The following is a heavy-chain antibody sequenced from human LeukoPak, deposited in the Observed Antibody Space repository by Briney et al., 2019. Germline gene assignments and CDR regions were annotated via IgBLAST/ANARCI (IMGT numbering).Heavy chain of an antibody. Sequence: SETLSLTCAVYGGSLSGYYWSWIRQPPGKGLEWIGEINHSGSTNYNPSLKSRVTISVVTSKNQLSLKLSSMTAADTAVYYCARQWLVSPLFDYWGQGTLVTV. D-gene: IGHD6-19*01. CDR3: ARQWLVSPLFDY. CDR1: GGSLSGYY. J-gene: IGHJ4*02. V-gene: IGHV4-34*01. CDR2: INHSGST.